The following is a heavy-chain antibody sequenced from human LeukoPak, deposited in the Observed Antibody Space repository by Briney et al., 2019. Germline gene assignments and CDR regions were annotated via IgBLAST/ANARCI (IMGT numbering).Heavy chain of an antibody. D-gene: IGHD3-22*01. Sequence: SETLSLTCTVSGGSISSYYWSWIRQPAGKGLEWIGRIYTSGSTNYNPSLKGRVTMSVDTSKNQFSLKLSSVTAADTAVYYCARGSGYYDSSGSDYWGQGTLVTVSS. V-gene: IGHV4-4*07. J-gene: IGHJ4*02. CDR3: ARGSGYYDSSGSDY. CDR2: IYTSGST. CDR1: GGSISSYY.